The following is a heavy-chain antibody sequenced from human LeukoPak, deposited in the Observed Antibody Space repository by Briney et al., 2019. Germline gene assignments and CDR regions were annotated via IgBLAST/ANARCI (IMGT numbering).Heavy chain of an antibody. CDR1: GGTFSSYA. Sequence: ASVKVSCKASGGTFSSYAISWVRQAPGQGLEWMGEIIPIFGTANYAQKFQGRVTITADESTSTAYMELSSLRSEDTAVYYCARSETSHLYYFDYWGQGTLVTVSS. CDR2: IIPIFGTA. CDR3: ARSETSHLYYFDY. V-gene: IGHV1-69*13. J-gene: IGHJ4*02.